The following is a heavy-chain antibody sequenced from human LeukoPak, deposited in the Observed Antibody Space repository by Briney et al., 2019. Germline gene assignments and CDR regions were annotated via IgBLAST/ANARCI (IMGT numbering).Heavy chain of an antibody. D-gene: IGHD6-13*01. CDR1: GFSFVNNA. CDR3: AKGSLGSWYYFDY. V-gene: IGHV3-23*01. CDR2: ICASGRCT. Sequence: GGSLRLSCAASGFSFVNNAMGWVRQAPGKGLEWVSGICASGRCTFYAAPVRGRFTVSRDNFKNTLYLQMNSLRDEDTAVYYCAKGSLGSWYYFDYWGQGTQVTVSS. J-gene: IGHJ4*02.